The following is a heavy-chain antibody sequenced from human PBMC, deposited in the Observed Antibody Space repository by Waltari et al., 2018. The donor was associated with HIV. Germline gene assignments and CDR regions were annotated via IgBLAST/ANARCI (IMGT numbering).Heavy chain of an antibody. CDR1: GFTFSSYA. CDR2: ISGMGGSK. V-gene: IGHV3-23*04. Sequence: EVQLVESGGGLVQPGGSLRLSCAASGFTFSSYAMSWVRQAPGKGLEWVSAISGMGGSKYYADAVKGRFTISRDNSKNTLYLQMNSLRAEDTAVYYCAKCMTYRAGAFDIWGQGTMVTVSS. J-gene: IGHJ3*02. D-gene: IGHD1-26*01. CDR3: AKCMTYRAGAFDI.